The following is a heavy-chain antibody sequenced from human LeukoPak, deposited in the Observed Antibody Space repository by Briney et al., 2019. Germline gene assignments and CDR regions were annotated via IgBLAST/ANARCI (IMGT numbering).Heavy chain of an antibody. Sequence: SQTLSLTCAISGDSVSSKSATWNWIRQSPSRGLEWLGRTYYKSKWNIDYAISVKSRITINPDTPKNQFSLHLNSVTAADTAVYYCASLGHSGSYPGGVDYWGQGTLVTVSS. V-gene: IGHV6-1*01. CDR3: ASLGHSGSYPGGVDY. CDR1: GDSVSSKSAT. D-gene: IGHD1-26*01. CDR2: TYYKSKWNI. J-gene: IGHJ4*02.